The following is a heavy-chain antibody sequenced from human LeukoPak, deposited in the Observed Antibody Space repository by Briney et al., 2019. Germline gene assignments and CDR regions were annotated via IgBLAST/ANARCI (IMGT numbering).Heavy chain of an antibody. CDR1: CGSLSSFY. J-gene: IGHJ4*02. D-gene: IGHD2-15*01. V-gene: IGHV4-59*01. Sequence: PSETLSLPCTVSCGSLSSFYWTWIRQPPGKGLEGIGCIYYSGGTNYNSSLQRRVTISLDTSKNQFSLELSSVTAADTAVYYCARDSGVALTLDYWGQGILVTVSS. CDR3: ARDSGVALTLDY. CDR2: IYYSGGT.